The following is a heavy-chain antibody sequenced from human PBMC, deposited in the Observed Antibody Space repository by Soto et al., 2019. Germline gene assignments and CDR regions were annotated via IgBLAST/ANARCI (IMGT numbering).Heavy chain of an antibody. J-gene: IGHJ3*02. CDR3: AREAGYCSRTSCYRRAFDT. V-gene: IGHV3-74*01. CDR2: INTDGGST. CDR1: GFTFSGHW. Sequence: EVQLVESGGDLVQPGGSLRLSCAASGFTFSGHWMHWVRQVPGKGLVWVSRINTDGGSTSYADSVKGRFTISRDNAKNTLFLPMTGLRVDDTSVYYCAREAGYCSRTSCYRRAFDTWGQGTMVTVSS. D-gene: IGHD2-2*01.